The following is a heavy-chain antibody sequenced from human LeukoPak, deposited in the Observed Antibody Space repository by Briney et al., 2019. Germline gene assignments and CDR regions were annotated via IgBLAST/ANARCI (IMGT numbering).Heavy chain of an antibody. CDR1: GFTFSTYV. D-gene: IGHD5-12*01. Sequence: EGSLRLSCAASGFTFSTYVMSWVRQAPGKGLEWVSAISGSGGSTYYADSVKGRFTISRDNSKNTLYLQMNSLRAEDTAVYYCARIDIVATSYAFDIWGQGTMVTVSS. V-gene: IGHV3-23*01. J-gene: IGHJ3*02. CDR2: ISGSGGST. CDR3: ARIDIVATSYAFDI.